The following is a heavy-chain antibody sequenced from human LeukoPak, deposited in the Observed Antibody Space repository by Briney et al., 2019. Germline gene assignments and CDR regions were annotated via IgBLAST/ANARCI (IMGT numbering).Heavy chain of an antibody. Sequence: GGSLRLSCAASGFTFSNAWMSWVRQAPGKGLDWVSSISTTSSHISYTDSVKGRFTISRDNAKNSLYLQMNSLRAEDTAVYYCARDTNTAMVTFDYWGQGTLVTVSS. CDR3: ARDTNTAMVTFDY. CDR2: ISTTSSHI. V-gene: IGHV3-21*01. D-gene: IGHD5-18*01. CDR1: GFTFSNAW. J-gene: IGHJ4*02.